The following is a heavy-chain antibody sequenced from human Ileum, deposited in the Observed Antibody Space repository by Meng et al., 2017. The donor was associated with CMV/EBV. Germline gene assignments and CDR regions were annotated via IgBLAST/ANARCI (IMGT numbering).Heavy chain of an antibody. Sequence: ACDITFASWIVSWVRQAPGKGVGWVTSNSGDDDDTYSTNSERDRITITRDKSKNTLFLHMSSLRAEDTATYYCAKGGWTSGWYFPVWGQGTLVTVSS. J-gene: IGHJ4*02. D-gene: IGHD6-13*01. CDR1: DITFASWI. CDR2: NSGDDDDT. V-gene: IGHV3-23*01. CDR3: AKGGWTSGWYFPV.